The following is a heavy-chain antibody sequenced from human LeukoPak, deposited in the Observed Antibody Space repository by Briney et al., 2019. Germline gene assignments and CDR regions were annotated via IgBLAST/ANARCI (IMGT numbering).Heavy chain of an antibody. J-gene: IGHJ4*02. D-gene: IGHD1-26*01. Sequence: ASVKVSCKASGYTFTSYAISWVRQAPGQGLEWMGGIIPIFGTANYAQKFQGRVTITADESTSTAYMELSSLRSEDTAVYYCARGRVGAPFAVSWGQGTLVTVSS. CDR1: GYTFTSYA. V-gene: IGHV1-69*13. CDR3: ARGRVGAPFAVS. CDR2: IIPIFGTA.